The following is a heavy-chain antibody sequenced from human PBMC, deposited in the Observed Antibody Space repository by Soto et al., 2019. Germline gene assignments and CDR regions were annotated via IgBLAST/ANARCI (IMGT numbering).Heavy chain of an antibody. CDR2: IYYSGST. V-gene: IGHV4-59*01. J-gene: IGHJ6*03. Sequence: PSETLSLTCTVSGGSISSYYWSWIRQPPGKGLEWIGYIYYSGSTNYNPSLKSRVTISVDTSKNQFSLKLSSVSAADTAVYYCASGYDSSYYYYMDVWGKGTTVTVSS. CDR1: GGSISSYY. D-gene: IGHD5-12*01. CDR3: ASGYDSSYYYYMDV.